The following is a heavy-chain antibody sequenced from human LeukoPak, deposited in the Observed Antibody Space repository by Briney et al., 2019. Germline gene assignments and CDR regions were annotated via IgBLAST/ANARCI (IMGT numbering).Heavy chain of an antibody. CDR1: GFTVSSNY. CDR3: ARPPRGYSGYDPDY. CDR2: IYSGGST. V-gene: IGHV3-66*01. J-gene: IGHJ4*02. Sequence: AGGSLRLSCAASGFTVSSNYMSWVRQAPGKGLEWVSVIYSGGSTYYADSVKGRFTISRDNSKNTLYLQMNSLRAEDTAVYYCARPPRGYSGYDPDYWGQGTLVTVSS. D-gene: IGHD5-12*01.